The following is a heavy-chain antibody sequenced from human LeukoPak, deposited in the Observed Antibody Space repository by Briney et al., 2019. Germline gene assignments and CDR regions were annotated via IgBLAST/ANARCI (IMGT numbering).Heavy chain of an antibody. J-gene: IGHJ6*02. CDR3: AKDIIRYYYYGMDV. CDR2: ISSSSSYI. D-gene: IGHD1-14*01. V-gene: IGHV3-21*04. CDR1: GFTFSSYS. Sequence: GGSLRLSCAASGFTFSSYSMNWVRQAPGKGLEWVSSISSSSSYIYYADSVKGRFTISRDNAKNSLYLQMNSLRAEDTALYYCAKDIIRYYYYGMDVWGQGTTVTVSS.